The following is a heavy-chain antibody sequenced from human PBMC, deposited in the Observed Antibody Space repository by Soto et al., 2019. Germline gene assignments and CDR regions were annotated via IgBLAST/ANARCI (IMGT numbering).Heavy chain of an antibody. CDR2: IYSGGST. J-gene: IGHJ6*02. V-gene: IGHV3-53*01. CDR1: GFTVSSNY. D-gene: IGHD3-22*01. CDR3: ARDLKYDSSGYYYYYYYGMDV. Sequence: GGSLRLSCAASGFTVSSNYMSWVRQAPGKGLEWVSVIYSGGSTYYADSVKGRFTISRDNSKNTLYLQMNSLRAEDTAVYYCARDLKYDSSGYYYYYYYGMDVWGQGTTVTVSS.